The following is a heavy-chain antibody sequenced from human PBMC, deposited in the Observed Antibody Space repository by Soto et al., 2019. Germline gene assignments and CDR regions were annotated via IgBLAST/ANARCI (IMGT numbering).Heavy chain of an antibody. Sequence: SETLSHTCTVSGGSISSSSYYWGWIRQPPGKGLEWIGSIYYSGSTYYNPSLKSRVTISVDTSKNHFSLKLSSVTAADTAVYYCATQEVGGSYVYTFDPWGQGTLVTVSS. V-gene: IGHV4-39*02. CDR1: GGSISSSSYY. CDR3: ATQEVGGSYVYTFDP. CDR2: IYYSGST. D-gene: IGHD1-26*01. J-gene: IGHJ5*02.